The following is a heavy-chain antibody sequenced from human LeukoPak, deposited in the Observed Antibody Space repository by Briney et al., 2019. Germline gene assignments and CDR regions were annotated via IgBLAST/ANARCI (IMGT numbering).Heavy chain of an antibody. D-gene: IGHD6-13*01. J-gene: IGHJ4*02. V-gene: IGHV1-69*13. CDR1: GGTFSSYA. CDR2: IIPIFGTA. CDR3: ARVGPYSSRTYYFDY. Sequence: GASVNVSCKASGGTFSSYAISWVRQAPGQGLEWMGGIIPIFGTANYAQKFQGRVTITADESTSTAYMELSSLRSEDTAVYYCARVGPYSSRTYYFDYWGQGTLVTVSS.